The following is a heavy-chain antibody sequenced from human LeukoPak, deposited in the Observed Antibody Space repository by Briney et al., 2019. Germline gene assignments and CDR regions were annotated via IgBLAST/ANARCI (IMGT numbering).Heavy chain of an antibody. Sequence: GGSLRLSCASSGFTFSTFDMNWVRQAPGKGLEWVSFISSSGATTSYADSAKGRFTVSRDNAKNSLYLQMNSLRTEDTALYYCARARGYSYGILDQWGQGTLVTVSS. CDR2: ISSSGATT. V-gene: IGHV3-48*03. CDR1: GFTFSTFD. D-gene: IGHD5-18*01. J-gene: IGHJ4*02. CDR3: ARARGYSYGILDQ.